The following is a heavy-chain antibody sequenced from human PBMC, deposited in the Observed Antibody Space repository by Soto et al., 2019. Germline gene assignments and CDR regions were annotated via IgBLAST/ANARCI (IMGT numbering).Heavy chain of an antibody. CDR2: ISGSGGST. D-gene: IGHD2-15*01. Sequence: GGSLRPSCAASGFAFSSFAMSWVRQAPGKGLDWVSAISGSGGSTYSADSVKGPFTISRDNSKDTLYLQMSSLRAEDAAAYYCARGFSACKGSPPDFWGQGSLVTVSS. CDR1: GFAFSSFA. V-gene: IGHV3-23*01. J-gene: IGHJ4*02. CDR3: ARGFSACKGSPPDF.